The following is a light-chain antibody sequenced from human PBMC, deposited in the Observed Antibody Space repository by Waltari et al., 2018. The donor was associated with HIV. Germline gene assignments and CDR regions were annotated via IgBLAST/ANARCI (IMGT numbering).Light chain of an antibody. V-gene: IGKV3-15*01. CDR2: GAS. J-gene: IGKJ4*01. CDR1: QGGSSN. CDR3: QQYNDWPLT. Sequence: EVGMTQSPATRSVARGERATLSCRASQGGSSNVAWHQQKPGQAPRLLIYGASTRATGIPARFSGSGAGTEFTLTISSLHSEDFAVYYFQQYNDWPLTFGGGTKVEIQ.